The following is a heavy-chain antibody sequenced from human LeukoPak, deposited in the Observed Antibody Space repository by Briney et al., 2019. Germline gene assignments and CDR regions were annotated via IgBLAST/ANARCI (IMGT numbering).Heavy chain of an antibody. D-gene: IGHD1-1*01. V-gene: IGHV3-30-3*01. Sequence: GGSLRLSCAASGFTFSSYAMHWVRQAPGKGLEWVAVISYDGSNKYYADSVKGRFTISRDNSKNTLYLQMNSLRAEDTAVYYCAGDTAGSTTGTTLAYWGQGTLVTVSS. J-gene: IGHJ4*02. CDR1: GFTFSSYA. CDR3: AGDTAGSTTGTTLAY. CDR2: ISYDGSNK.